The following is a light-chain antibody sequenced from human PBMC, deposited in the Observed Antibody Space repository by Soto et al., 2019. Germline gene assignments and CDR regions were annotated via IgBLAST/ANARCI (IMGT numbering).Light chain of an antibody. CDR1: QTISSNY. CDR2: GAS. CDR3: QQYGRSLT. V-gene: IGKV3-20*01. J-gene: IGKJ4*01. Sequence: EIVLTQSPGTLSLSPGERATLSCRASQTISSNYLAWYQQKPGQAPRLFIYGASRRATGIPDRFSGSGSGTDFTLTISRLQPEDFALYYCQQYGRSLTFGGGTKVEIK.